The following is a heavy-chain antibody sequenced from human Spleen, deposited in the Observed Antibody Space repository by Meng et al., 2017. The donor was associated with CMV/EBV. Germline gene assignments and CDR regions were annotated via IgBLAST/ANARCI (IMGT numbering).Heavy chain of an antibody. J-gene: IGHJ6*02. D-gene: IGHD3-16*01. CDR3: ARGGRLGYYYGMDV. CDR1: GFTFSSYS. Sequence: GGSLRLSCAASGFTFSSYSMNWVRQAPGKGLEWLSYISSTSRTIYDADSLKGRFTISRDNAKNSLYLQMNSLRADDTAVYYCARGGRLGYYYGMDVWGQGTTVTVSS. V-gene: IGHV3-48*04. CDR2: ISSTSRTI.